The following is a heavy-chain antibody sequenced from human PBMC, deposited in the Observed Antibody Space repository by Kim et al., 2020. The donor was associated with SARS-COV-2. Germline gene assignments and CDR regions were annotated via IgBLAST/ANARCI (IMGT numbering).Heavy chain of an antibody. D-gene: IGHD3-10*01. CDR3: GSGGSSGRHDY. CDR2: I. V-gene: IGHV3-21*01. Sequence: IYYADSVKGRFTITRDNAKNSLYLQMNSLGAEDTAVYYCGSGGSSGRHDYWGQGTLVTVSS. J-gene: IGHJ4*02.